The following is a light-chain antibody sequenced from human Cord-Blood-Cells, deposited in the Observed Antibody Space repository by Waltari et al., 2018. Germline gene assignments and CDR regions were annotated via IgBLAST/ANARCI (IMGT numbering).Light chain of an antibody. CDR3: AAWDDSLSGVV. Sequence: QSVLTQPPSASGTPGQRVTISCSGSSSNIGSNYVYWFQQRPGTAPKPLIYRNNQRPSGVPDRFSGSKSGTSASLAISGLRSEDEADYYCAAWDDSLSGVVFGGGTKLTVL. CDR1: SSNIGSNY. CDR2: RNN. J-gene: IGLJ2*01. V-gene: IGLV1-47*01.